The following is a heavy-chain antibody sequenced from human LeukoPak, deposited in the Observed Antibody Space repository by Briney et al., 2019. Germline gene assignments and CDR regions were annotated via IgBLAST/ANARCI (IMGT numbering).Heavy chain of an antibody. Sequence: SETLSLTCAVYGGSFSGYYWSWIRQPPGKGLEWIGKINHSGSTNYNPSLKSRVTISVDTSKNQFSLKLSSVTAADTAVYYCARRPRYYYDSSGYSRIDYWGQGTLVTVSS. J-gene: IGHJ4*02. CDR2: INHSGST. V-gene: IGHV4-34*01. CDR3: ARRPRYYYDSSGYSRIDY. CDR1: GGSFSGYY. D-gene: IGHD3-22*01.